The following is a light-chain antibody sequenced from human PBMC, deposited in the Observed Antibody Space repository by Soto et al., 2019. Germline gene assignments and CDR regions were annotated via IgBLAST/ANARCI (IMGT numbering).Light chain of an antibody. V-gene: IGKV1-9*01. CDR3: QQLNSYPFT. Sequence: IELTQSPASLSASVGDRVTITCRASQSIGTSLAWYQQKPEQAPNLLISAASTLKSGVPTRFSASGSRTDFALTISSQQPEDFATYYCQQLNSYPFTFGGGTKVEI. CDR2: AAS. CDR1: QSIGTS. J-gene: IGKJ4*01.